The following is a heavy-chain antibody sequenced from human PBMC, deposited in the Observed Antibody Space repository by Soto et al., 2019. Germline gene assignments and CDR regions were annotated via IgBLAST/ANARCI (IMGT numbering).Heavy chain of an antibody. J-gene: IGHJ4*02. CDR1: SGSISSSNW. CDR2: IYHSGST. CDR3: AGVAGVVTAGGYFYY. V-gene: IGHV4-4*02. Sequence: QVQLQESGPGLVKPSGTLSLTCAVSSGSISSSNWWSWVRQPPGKGLERIGEIYHSGSTNYNPSLKSPVTISVAKSYSQSSLKLRSVTASDTPVYYCAGVAGVVTAGGYFYYWGPGPLVTVSS. D-gene: IGHD6-13*01.